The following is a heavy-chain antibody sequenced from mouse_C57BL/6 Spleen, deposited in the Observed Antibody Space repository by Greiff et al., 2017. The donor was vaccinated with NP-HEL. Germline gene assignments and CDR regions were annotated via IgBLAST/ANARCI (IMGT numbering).Heavy chain of an antibody. Sequence: QVQLQQSGAELVRPGASVTLSCKASGYTFTDYEMHWVKQTPVHGLEWIGAIDPETGGTAYNQKFKGKAILTADKSSSTAYMELRSLTSEDSAVYYCTRSDYGSSLCYFDYWGQGTTLTVSS. CDR1: GYTFTDYE. CDR3: TRSDYGSSLCYFDY. CDR2: IDPETGGT. D-gene: IGHD1-1*01. V-gene: IGHV1-15*01. J-gene: IGHJ2*01.